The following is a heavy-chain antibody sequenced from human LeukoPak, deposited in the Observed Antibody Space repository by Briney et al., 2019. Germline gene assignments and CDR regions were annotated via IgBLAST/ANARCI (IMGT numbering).Heavy chain of an antibody. CDR3: ARDDRFDWSSY. CDR1: GFTFSSYS. D-gene: IGHD3-9*01. CDR2: ISSSSSYI. J-gene: IGHJ4*02. Sequence: GGSLRLSCAASGFTFSSYSMNWVRQAPGKGLEWGSSISSSSSYIYYADSVKGRFTISRDNTKNSLYLQMNRLRAEDTAVYYWARDDRFDWSSYWGQGTLVTVSS. V-gene: IGHV3-21*01.